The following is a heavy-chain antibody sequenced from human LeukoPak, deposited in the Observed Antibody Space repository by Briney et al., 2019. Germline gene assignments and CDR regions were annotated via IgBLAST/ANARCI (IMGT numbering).Heavy chain of an antibody. Sequence: GGSLRLSCAASGFTFSSYAMHWVRQAPGKGLEWVAVISYDGSHKYFADSVKGRFTISRDNSKNTLYLQMNSLRAEDTAVYHCARDVHYYDSSGQGGFDAFDIWGQGTMVTVSS. CDR2: ISYDGSHK. J-gene: IGHJ3*02. CDR1: GFTFSSYA. CDR3: ARDVHYYDSSGQGGFDAFDI. V-gene: IGHV3-30-3*01. D-gene: IGHD3-22*01.